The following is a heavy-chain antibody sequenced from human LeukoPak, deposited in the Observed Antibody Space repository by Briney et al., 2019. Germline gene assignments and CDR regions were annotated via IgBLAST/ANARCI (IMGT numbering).Heavy chain of an antibody. CDR3: ASQIAYGEGIDY. D-gene: IGHD4-17*01. CDR2: IYSGGST. CDR1: GFTVSSNY. V-gene: IGHV3-53*01. J-gene: IGHJ4*02. Sequence: GGSLRLSCAASGFTVSSNYMSWVRQAPGRGLEWVSVIYSGGSTYYADSVKGRFTISRDNSKNTLYLQMNSLRAEDTAVYYRASQIAYGEGIDYWGQGTLVTVSS.